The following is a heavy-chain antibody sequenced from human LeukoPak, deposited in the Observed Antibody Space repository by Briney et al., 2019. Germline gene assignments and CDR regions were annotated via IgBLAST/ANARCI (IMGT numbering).Heavy chain of an antibody. V-gene: IGHV1-69*06. CDR2: IIPIFGTA. CDR3: AWGHSGYVKWFDP. CDR1: GYTFTSYA. Sequence: ASVKVSCKASGYTFTSYAISWVRQATGQGLEWMGGIIPIFGTANYAQKFQGRVTITADKSTSTAYMELSSLRSEDTAVYYCAWGHSGYVKWFDPWGQGTLVTVSS. J-gene: IGHJ5*02. D-gene: IGHD5-12*01.